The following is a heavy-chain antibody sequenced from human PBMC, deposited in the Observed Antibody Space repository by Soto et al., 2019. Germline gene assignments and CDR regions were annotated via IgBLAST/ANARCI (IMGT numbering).Heavy chain of an antibody. Sequence: SGGSLRLSCAASGFTFSNAWMSWVRQAPGKGLEWVGRIKSKTDGGTTDYAAPVKGRFTISRDDSKNTLYLQMNSLKTEDTAVYYCTTVDGGEAPYYDILTGYYWRYGMDVWGQGTTVTVSS. D-gene: IGHD3-9*01. CDR2: IKSKTDGGTT. V-gene: IGHV3-15*01. CDR1: GFTFSNAW. CDR3: TTVDGGEAPYYDILTGYYWRYGMDV. J-gene: IGHJ6*02.